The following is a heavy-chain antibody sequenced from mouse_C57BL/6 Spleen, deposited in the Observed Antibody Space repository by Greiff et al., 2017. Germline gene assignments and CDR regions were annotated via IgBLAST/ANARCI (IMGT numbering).Heavy chain of an antibody. CDR2: IDPEGGET. V-gene: IGHV14-2*01. Sequence: EVQLQQSGAELVKPGASVKLSCTASGFNIKDYYMHWVKQRTEQGLEWIGRIDPEGGETKYDANFQGKATITADTSSSTAYLQLSSLTSEDTAVYYCAIYYGSFYSFAYWGQGTILTVSS. CDR1: GFNIKDYY. J-gene: IGHJ2*01. D-gene: IGHD1-1*01. CDR3: AIYYGSFYSFAY.